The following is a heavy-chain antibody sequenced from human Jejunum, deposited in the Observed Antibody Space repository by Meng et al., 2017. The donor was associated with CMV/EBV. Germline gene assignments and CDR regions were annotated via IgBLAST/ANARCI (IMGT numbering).Heavy chain of an antibody. CDR1: GFSVSSNY. CDR3: VRNLGYTYGLVS. J-gene: IGHJ5*02. CDR2: IYSGGTT. Sequence: EGPLVESGGGLVQPGESLRLSCAASGFSVSSNYMSWVRQAPRKGLEWVTLIYSGGTTFYADSVKGRFTISRDNSKNVLYLQMNSVRAEDTALYHCVRNLGYTYGLVSWGQGTLVTVSS. V-gene: IGHV3-66*01. D-gene: IGHD5-18*01.